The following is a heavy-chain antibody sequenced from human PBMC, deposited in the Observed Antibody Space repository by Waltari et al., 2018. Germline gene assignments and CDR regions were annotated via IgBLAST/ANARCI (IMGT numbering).Heavy chain of an antibody. J-gene: IGHJ4*01. V-gene: IGHV1-2*02. Sequence: VHLVQSGGEVKKPGASVTVSCQASGYIFPDYYLHWVLTATGKSDQGLGWLGWINPQTGGTNYAPKFRGRVTMTGDTSASTANMELSRLRSDDTAVYYCARVYEFHYDSTAYLSVFDSWGQGTLVTVSS. D-gene: IGHD3-22*01. CDR1: GYIFPDYY. CDR3: ARVYEFHYDSTAYLSVFDS. CDR2: INPQTGGT.